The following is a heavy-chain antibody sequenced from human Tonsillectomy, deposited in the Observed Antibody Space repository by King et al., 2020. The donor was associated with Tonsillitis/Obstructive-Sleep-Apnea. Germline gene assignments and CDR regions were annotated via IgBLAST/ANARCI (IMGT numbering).Heavy chain of an antibody. CDR3: ARDRFSSPSCYGALDY. CDR1: GFTVSSNY. V-gene: IGHV3-53*01. Sequence: VQLVESGGGLIQPGGSLRLSCAASGFTVSSNYMSWVRQAPGKGLEWVSVIYSGGGTYYADSVKGRFTISRDNSKNTLYLQMNSLRAEDTAVYYCARDRFSSPSCYGALDYWGQGTLVTVSS. CDR2: IYSGGGT. D-gene: IGHD2-2*01. J-gene: IGHJ4*02.